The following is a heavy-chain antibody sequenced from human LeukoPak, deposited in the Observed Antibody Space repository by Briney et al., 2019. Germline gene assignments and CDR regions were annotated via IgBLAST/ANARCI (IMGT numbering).Heavy chain of an antibody. CDR2: IYYGEST. CDR1: GGSISSGPYY. J-gene: IGHJ4*02. V-gene: IGHV4-39*01. D-gene: IGHD6-19*01. Sequence: SETLSLTCTVSGGSISSGPYYWGWIRQPPGKGLEWIGNIYYGESTYYNPSLKSRVTISIDTSKNQFYLKLSSLTAADTAVYYCARGKFRAVAGPDLDYWGQGTLVTVSS. CDR3: ARGKFRAVAGPDLDY.